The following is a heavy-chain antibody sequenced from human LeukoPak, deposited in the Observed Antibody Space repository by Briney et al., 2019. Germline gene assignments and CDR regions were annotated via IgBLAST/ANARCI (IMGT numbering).Heavy chain of an antibody. J-gene: IGHJ5*02. V-gene: IGHV1-8*01. D-gene: IGHD2-15*01. CDR3: ARGRIARNWFDP. CDR2: MNPNSGNT. Sequence: ASVKVSCKVSGYTLTELSMHWVRQATGQGLEWMGWMNPNSGNTGYAQKFQGRVTMTRNTSISTAYMELSSLRSEDTAVYYCARGRIARNWFDPWGQGTLVTVSS. CDR1: GYTLTELS.